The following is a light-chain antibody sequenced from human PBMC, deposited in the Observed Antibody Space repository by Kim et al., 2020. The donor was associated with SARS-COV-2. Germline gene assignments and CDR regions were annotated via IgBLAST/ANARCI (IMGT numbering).Light chain of an antibody. CDR2: LNT. V-gene: IGLV1-40*01. CDR3: QSYDSSLSAYV. Sequence: RVTISCTGSNSNIGAGYDVHWYQLLPGTAPQLLIYLNTNRPSGVPDRFSGSKSGTSASLAITGLQAEDEADYYCQSYDSSLSAYVFGSGTKVTVL. J-gene: IGLJ1*01. CDR1: NSNIGAGYD.